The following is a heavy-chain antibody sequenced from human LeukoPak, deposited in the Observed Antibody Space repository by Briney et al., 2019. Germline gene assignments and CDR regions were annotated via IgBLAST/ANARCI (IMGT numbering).Heavy chain of an antibody. CDR2: ISTYNGNI. Sequence: ASVKVSCKASGYTFTGFGISWVRQAPGQGLEWMGWISTYNGNIMYAQMFQGRVTMTTDISTSTASMELRSLGSDDTAVYYCARDGGYYDSTSYYSSHHWGQGTLVIVSS. V-gene: IGHV1-18*01. D-gene: IGHD3-22*01. CDR3: ARDGGYYDSTSYYSSHH. J-gene: IGHJ4*02. CDR1: GYTFTGFG.